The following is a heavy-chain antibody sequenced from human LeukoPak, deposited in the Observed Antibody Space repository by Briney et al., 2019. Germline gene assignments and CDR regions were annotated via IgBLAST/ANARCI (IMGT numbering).Heavy chain of an antibody. CDR3: ARDLILGGAYYYYGMDV. CDR2: IKQDGSEK. CDR1: GFTFSSYW. J-gene: IGHJ6*02. V-gene: IGHV3-7*01. Sequence: PGGSLGLSCAASGFTFSSYWMSWVRQAPGKGLEWVANIKQDGSEKYYVDSVKGRFTISRDNAKNSLYLQMNSLRAEDTAVYYCARDLILGGAYYYYGMDVWGQGTTVTVSS. D-gene: IGHD3-3*01.